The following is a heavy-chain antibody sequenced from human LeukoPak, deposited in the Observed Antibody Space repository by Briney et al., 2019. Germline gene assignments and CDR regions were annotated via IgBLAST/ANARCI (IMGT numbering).Heavy chain of an antibody. D-gene: IGHD5-18*01. Sequence: ASVKVSCKASGYTFTGYYMHWVRQAPGQGLEWMGWINPNSGGTNYAQKFQGWVTMTRDTSISTAYMELSRLRSDDTAVYYCAREGTAMAEGAFDIWGQGTMVTVSS. CDR2: INPNSGGT. J-gene: IGHJ3*02. CDR3: AREGTAMAEGAFDI. CDR1: GYTFTGYY. V-gene: IGHV1-2*04.